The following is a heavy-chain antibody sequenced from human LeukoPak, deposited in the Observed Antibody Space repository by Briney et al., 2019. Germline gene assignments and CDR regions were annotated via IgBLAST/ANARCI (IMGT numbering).Heavy chain of an antibody. CDR3: ARDRYYYDSSGYYSSYYYYYMDV. CDR2: INPNSGGT. CDR1: GYTFTGYY. D-gene: IGHD3-22*01. Sequence: PWASVKVSCKASGYTFTGYYMHWVRQAPGQGLEWMGWINPNSGGTNYAQKFQGRVTMTRDTSISTAYMELSRLRSDDTAVYYCARDRYYYDSSGYYSSYYYYYMDVWGKGTTVTISS. J-gene: IGHJ6*03. V-gene: IGHV1-2*02.